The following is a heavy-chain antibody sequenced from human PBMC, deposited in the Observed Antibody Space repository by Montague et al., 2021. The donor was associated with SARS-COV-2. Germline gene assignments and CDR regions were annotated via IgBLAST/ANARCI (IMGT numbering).Heavy chain of an antibody. D-gene: IGHD3-10*01. CDR1: GGSISSSSYY. V-gene: IGHV4-39*01. CDR3: ARQGRISMVRLNWFDH. Sequence: SETLSLTCTVSGGSISSSSYYWGWIRQPPGKGLEWIGSIYYSGSTYYNPSLKSRVTISVDTSKNQFSLKLSSVTAADTAVYYCARQGRISMVRLNWFDHWGQGTLVTVSS. J-gene: IGHJ5*02. CDR2: IYYSGST.